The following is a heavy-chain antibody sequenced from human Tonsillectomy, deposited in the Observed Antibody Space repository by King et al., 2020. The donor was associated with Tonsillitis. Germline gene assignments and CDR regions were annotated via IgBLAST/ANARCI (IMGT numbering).Heavy chain of an antibody. J-gene: IGHJ4*02. CDR3: ARDYYSIGWYTGYYFDY. V-gene: IGHV1-18*04. Sequence: QLVQSGAEVKKPGASVKVSCKASGYTFTSYGISWGRQAPGQGLEWMGWISAYKGKTNYAQKLKGRVTMTTETSTSTAYMELRSLRSDDTAVYYCARDYYSIGWYTGYYFDYWGQGTLVTVSS. D-gene: IGHD6-19*01. CDR2: ISAYKGKT. CDR1: GYTFTSYG.